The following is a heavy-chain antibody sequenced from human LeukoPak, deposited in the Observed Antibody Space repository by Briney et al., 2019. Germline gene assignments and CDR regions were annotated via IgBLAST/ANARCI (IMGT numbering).Heavy chain of an antibody. V-gene: IGHV3-11*04. CDR3: ARDPNQYYYDSSGYYA. J-gene: IGHJ5*02. D-gene: IGHD3-22*01. CDR2: ISSSGSTI. Sequence: GGSLRLSCAASGFTFSDYYMSWIRQAPGKGLEWVSYISSSGSTIYYADSVKGRFTISRDNAKNSLYLQMNSLRAEDTAVYYCARDPNQYYYDSSGYYAWGQGTLVTVSS. CDR1: GFTFSDYY.